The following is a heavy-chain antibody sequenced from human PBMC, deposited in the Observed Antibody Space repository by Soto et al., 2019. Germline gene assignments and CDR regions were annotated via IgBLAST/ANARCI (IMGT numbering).Heavy chain of an antibody. CDR2: IGADGTHK. CDR1: GFIIPCCA. CDR3: ARDVRVGEPDYFDD. Sequence: QVRLVESGGGVVQPGRSLRLSCAASGFIIPCCAIHWIRQSPGKGLEWVAVIGADGTHKYYGDSVQGRFTISRDTSQNMVFLQMDSLTADDTALYYCARDVRVGEPDYFDDWGQGTLVSVSS. D-gene: IGHD1-26*01. V-gene: IGHV3-30*01. J-gene: IGHJ4*02.